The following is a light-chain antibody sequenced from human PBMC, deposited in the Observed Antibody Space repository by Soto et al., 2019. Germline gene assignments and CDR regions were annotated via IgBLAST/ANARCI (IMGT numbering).Light chain of an antibody. J-gene: IGKJ5*01. V-gene: IGKV3-11*01. CDR1: QSVSSY. CDR3: QQRSNWPLIT. Sequence: PGDRATLSCRASQSVSSYLAWYQQKPGQAPRLLIYDASNRATGIPARFSGSGSGTDFTLTISSLEPEDFAVYYCQQRSNWPLITFGQGTRLEIK. CDR2: DAS.